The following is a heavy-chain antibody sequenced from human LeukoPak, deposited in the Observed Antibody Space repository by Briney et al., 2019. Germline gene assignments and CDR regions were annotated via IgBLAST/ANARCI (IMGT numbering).Heavy chain of an antibody. J-gene: IGHJ4*02. V-gene: IGHV6-1*01. Sequence: SQTLPLTCAISGDSVSSNSAAWNWIRQSPSRGLEWLGRTYYRSKWYNDYAVSVKSRITINPDTSKNQFSLQLNSVTPEDTAVYYCARERYYYDSTGYKPYYFDYWGQGTLVTVSS. CDR2: TYYRSKWYN. D-gene: IGHD3-22*01. CDR3: ARERYYYDSTGYKPYYFDY. CDR1: GDSVSSNSAA.